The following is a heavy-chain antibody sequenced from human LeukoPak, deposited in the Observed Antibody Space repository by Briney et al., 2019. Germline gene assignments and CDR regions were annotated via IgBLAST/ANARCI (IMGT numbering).Heavy chain of an antibody. J-gene: IGHJ5*02. CDR3: ARATQPGFDP. Sequence: GGSLRLSCGASGLTFSTYSMNWVRQAPGKGREWVSYISSDSGARYYADSVEGRFTISRDNAKNSLYLQMYSLRAEDTAVYYCARATQPGFDPWGQGTLVTVSS. CDR1: GLTFSTYS. D-gene: IGHD2-15*01. CDR2: ISSDSGAR. V-gene: IGHV3-48*01.